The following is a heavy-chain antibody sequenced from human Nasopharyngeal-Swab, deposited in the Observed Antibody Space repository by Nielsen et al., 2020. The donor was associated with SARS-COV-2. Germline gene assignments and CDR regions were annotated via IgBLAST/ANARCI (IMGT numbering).Heavy chain of an antibody. J-gene: IGHJ4*02. CDR2: TRNKANSYTR. CDR3: ARVTSSGGYSFDY. V-gene: IGHV3-72*01. D-gene: IGHD1-26*01. CDR1: GFTFSDHY. Sequence: GESLKISCAASGFTFSDHYMDWVRQAPGKGLEWVGRTRNKANSYTREYAASVKGRFTISRDDSKNSMYLQMNSLKTEDTAIYYRARVTSSGGYSFDYWGQGTLVTVSS.